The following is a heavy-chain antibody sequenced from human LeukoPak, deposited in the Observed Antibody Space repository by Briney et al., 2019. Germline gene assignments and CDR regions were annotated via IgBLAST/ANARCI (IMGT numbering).Heavy chain of an antibody. CDR3: AKGALAEAVAYFDY. J-gene: IGHJ4*02. D-gene: IGHD6-19*01. Sequence: GRSLRLSCAASGFTFDDYAMHWVRQAPGKGLEWVSGISWNSGSIGYADSVKGRFTISRDNAKNSLYLQMNSLRAEDMALYYCAKGALAEAVAYFDYWGQGTLVTVSS. V-gene: IGHV3-9*03. CDR2: ISWNSGSI. CDR1: GFTFDDYA.